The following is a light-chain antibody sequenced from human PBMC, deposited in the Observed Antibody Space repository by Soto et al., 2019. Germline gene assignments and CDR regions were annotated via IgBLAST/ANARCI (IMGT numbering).Light chain of an antibody. CDR2: KAS. Sequence: DIQMTQSPSILSASVGDRVTITCRASQSISNWLAWYQQKPGKAPNLLIYKASSLESGVPSRFSDSGSGTEFTLTISSLQPDDFATYYCQQYNRYSWTFGQGTKVEI. V-gene: IGKV1-5*03. CDR1: QSISNW. CDR3: QQYNRYSWT. J-gene: IGKJ1*01.